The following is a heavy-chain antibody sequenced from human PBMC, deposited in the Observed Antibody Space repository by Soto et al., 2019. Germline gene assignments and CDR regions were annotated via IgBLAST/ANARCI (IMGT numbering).Heavy chain of an antibody. J-gene: IGHJ6*02. D-gene: IGHD3-10*01. V-gene: IGHV1-69*13. CDR1: GGTFSSYA. CDR3: ARGSNPADRCPYYYGMDV. Sequence: GASVKVSCKASGGTFSSYAISWVRQAPGQGLEWMGGIIPIFGTANYAQKFQGRVTITADESTSTAYMELSSLRSEDTAVYYCARGSNPADRCPYYYGMDVWGQGTTVTVSS. CDR2: IIPIFGTA.